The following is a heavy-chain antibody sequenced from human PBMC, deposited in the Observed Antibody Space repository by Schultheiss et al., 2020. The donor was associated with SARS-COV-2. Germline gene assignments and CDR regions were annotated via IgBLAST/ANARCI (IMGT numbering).Heavy chain of an antibody. CDR2: ISGSGGST. Sequence: GGSLRLSCAASGFTFDDYDMHWVRQAPGKGLEWVSAISGSGGSTYYADSVKGRFTISRDNSKNTLYLQMNSLRAEDTAVYYCAKGKLSYGGLDSWGQGTLVTVSS. CDR1: GFTFDDYD. J-gene: IGHJ4*02. V-gene: IGHV3-23*01. CDR3: AKGKLSYGGLDS. D-gene: IGHD4-23*01.